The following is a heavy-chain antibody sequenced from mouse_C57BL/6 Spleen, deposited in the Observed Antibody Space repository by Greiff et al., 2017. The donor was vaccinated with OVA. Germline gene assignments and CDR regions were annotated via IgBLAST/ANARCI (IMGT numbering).Heavy chain of an antibody. CDR2: ISYDGSN. Sequence: EVQLQQSGPGLVKPSQSLSLTCSVTGYSIPSGYYWNWIRQFPGNKLEWMGYISYDGSNNYNPSLKNRISITRDTSKNQFFLKLNSVTTEDTATYYCASYYGSSAWFAYWGQGTLVTVSA. V-gene: IGHV3-6*01. CDR3: ASYYGSSAWFAY. CDR1: GYSIPSGYY. J-gene: IGHJ3*01. D-gene: IGHD1-1*01.